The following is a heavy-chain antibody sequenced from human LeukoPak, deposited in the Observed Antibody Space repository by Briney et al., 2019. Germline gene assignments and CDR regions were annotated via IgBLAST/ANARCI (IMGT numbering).Heavy chain of an antibody. CDR1: GGSISSYY. CDR3: ARVAIAVADAYFDY. D-gene: IGHD6-19*01. Sequence: PSETLSLTCTVSGGSISSYYWSWIRQPAGKGLEWIGRIYTSGSTNFKPSLKSLVTMSVDTFKNQFSLKLSSVTAADSAVYYCARVAIAVADAYFDYWGQGTLVTVSS. CDR2: IYTSGST. V-gene: IGHV4-4*07. J-gene: IGHJ4*02.